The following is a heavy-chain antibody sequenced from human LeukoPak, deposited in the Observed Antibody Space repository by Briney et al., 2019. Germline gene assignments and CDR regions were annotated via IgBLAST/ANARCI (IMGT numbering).Heavy chain of an antibody. CDR2: IKKDGSEK. CDR1: GFTVSSNY. J-gene: IGHJ4*02. CDR3: ARASSSWYETSPGLIDY. D-gene: IGHD6-13*01. V-gene: IGHV3-7*01. Sequence: PGGSLRLSCAASGFTVSSNYMSWVRQAPGKGLEWVANIKKDGSEKYYVDSVKGRFTISRDNAKNSLYLQMNSLRAEDTAVYYCARASSSWYETSPGLIDYWGQGTLVTVSS.